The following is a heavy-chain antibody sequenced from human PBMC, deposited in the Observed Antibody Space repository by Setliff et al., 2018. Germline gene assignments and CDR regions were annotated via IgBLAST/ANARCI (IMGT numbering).Heavy chain of an antibody. V-gene: IGHV3-23*01. D-gene: IGHD6-13*01. CDR3: AKVPGIATAGQTDSYYYYYYYMDV. CDR2: ISDSGDST. CDR1: GFTVSTYA. Sequence: GGPLRLSCAASGFTVSTYAMSWVRQAPGKGLEWVSSISDSGDSTFYVDSVKGRFTISRDNSKNTLYLQMNSLRVEDTAVYYCAKVPGIATAGQTDSYYYYYYYMDVWGKGTTVTVSS. J-gene: IGHJ6*03.